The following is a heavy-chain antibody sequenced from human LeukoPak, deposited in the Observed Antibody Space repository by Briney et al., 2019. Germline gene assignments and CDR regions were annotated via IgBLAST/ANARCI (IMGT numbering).Heavy chain of an antibody. CDR3: ARDATCSSTSCYAPSESFDY. CDR2: ISSSGSTI. CDR1: GFTFSDYY. D-gene: IGHD2-2*01. V-gene: IGHV3-11*01. J-gene: IGHJ4*01. Sequence: GGSLRLSCAASGFTFSDYYMSWIRQAPGKGLEWVSYISSSGSTIYYADSVKGRFTISRDNAKNSLYLQMNSLRAEDTAVYYCARDATCSSTSCYAPSESFDYWGHGTLVTVSS.